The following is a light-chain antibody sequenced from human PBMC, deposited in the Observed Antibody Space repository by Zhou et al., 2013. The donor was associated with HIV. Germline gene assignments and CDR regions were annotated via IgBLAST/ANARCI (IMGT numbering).Light chain of an antibody. CDR1: QSVSNSY. CDR2: GAS. V-gene: IGKV3-20*01. J-gene: IGKJ4*01. CDR3: QQRDSWPLT. Sequence: EIVLTQSPGTLSLSPGERATLSCRASQSVSNSYLAWYQQKPGQAPRLLIYGASSRATGIPDRFSGSGSGTDFTLTISRLEPEDFAVYYCQQRDSWPLTFGGGTKVEIK.